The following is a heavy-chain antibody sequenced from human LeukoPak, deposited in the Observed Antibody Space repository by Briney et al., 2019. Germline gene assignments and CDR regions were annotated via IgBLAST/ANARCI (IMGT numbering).Heavy chain of an antibody. V-gene: IGHV4-31*03. J-gene: IGHJ5*02. D-gene: IGHD1-1*01. CDR2: IYYSGST. CDR3: ARDGGELDPYNWFDP. Sequence: SETLSLTCTASGGSISSGGYYWSWIRQHPGKGLEWIGYIYYSGSTYYNPSLKSRVTISVDTSKNQFSLKLSSVTAADTAVYYCARDGGELDPYNWFDPWGQGTLVTVSS. CDR1: GGSISSGGYY.